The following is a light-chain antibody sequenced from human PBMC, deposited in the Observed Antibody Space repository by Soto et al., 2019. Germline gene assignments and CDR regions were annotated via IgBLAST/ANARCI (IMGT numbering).Light chain of an antibody. Sequence: IVLAHSRGTVSGSRGERATLSCRASQTLSSSYLAWYQQKPGQAPRLLTYGTSSRAAGIPDRFRGSGSGTDFTLTISRLEPEDFAVYFCQQYDRSPITFGQATRLEIK. J-gene: IGKJ5*01. CDR3: QQYDRSPIT. CDR2: GTS. V-gene: IGKV3-20*01. CDR1: QTLSSSY.